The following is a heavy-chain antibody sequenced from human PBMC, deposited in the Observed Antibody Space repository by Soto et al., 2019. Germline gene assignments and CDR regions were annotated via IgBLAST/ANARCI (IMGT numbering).Heavy chain of an antibody. CDR2: ISYDGSKK. D-gene: IGHD6-19*01. Sequence: GGSLTLSCAASGFIFSDNAIHWDRQAPGKGLQWLAVISYDGSKKYYADSVRGRFTISRDNSKNTLYLQMDSLRAEDTAVYYCVKDRVVAGIGEVDYWGQGTLVTVSS. V-gene: IGHV3-30-3*01. CDR1: GFIFSDNA. CDR3: VKDRVVAGIGEVDY. J-gene: IGHJ4*02.